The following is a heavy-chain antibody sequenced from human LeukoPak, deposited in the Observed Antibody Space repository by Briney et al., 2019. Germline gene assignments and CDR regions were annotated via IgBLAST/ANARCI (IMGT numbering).Heavy chain of an antibody. CDR1: GFTFSSYG. CDR3: AKGISGSYYYYYGMDV. Sequence: GGSLRLSCAASGFTFSSYGMHWVRQAPGKGLEWVAVISYDGSNKYYADSVKGRFTISRDNSKNTLYLQMNSLRAEDTAVYYCAKGISGSYYYYYGMDVWGQGTTVTVSS. V-gene: IGHV3-30*18. CDR2: ISYDGSNK. D-gene: IGHD1-26*01. J-gene: IGHJ6*02.